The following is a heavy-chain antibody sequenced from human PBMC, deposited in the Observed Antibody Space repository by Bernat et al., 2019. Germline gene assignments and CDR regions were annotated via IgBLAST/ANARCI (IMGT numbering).Heavy chain of an antibody. CDR2: ISSSSSYI. V-gene: IGHV3-21*05. Sequence: VQLVESGGGVVQPGRSLRLSCAASGFTFSSYSMNWVRQAPGKGLEWVSYISSSSSYIYYADSVKGRFTISSDNAKNSLYLQMNSLRAEDTAVYYCARAGDWYYYYMDVWGKGTTVTVSS. J-gene: IGHJ6*03. CDR3: ARAGDWYYYYMDV. D-gene: IGHD7-27*01. CDR1: GFTFSSYS.